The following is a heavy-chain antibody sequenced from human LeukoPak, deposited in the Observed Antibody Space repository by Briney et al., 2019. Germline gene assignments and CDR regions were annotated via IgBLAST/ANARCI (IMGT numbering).Heavy chain of an antibody. CDR2: INPSISET. J-gene: IGHJ4*02. CDR1: GYTFNNYW. V-gene: IGHV5-51*01. CDR3: ARQENHYFDY. D-gene: IGHD1-14*01. Sequence: PGESLKISCETSGYTFNNYWIGWVRQISGKGLEWMGIINPSISETRYTPSFQGQVTISADKSISTAYLQWSSLKASDTAMYYCARQENHYFDYWGQGTLVTVSS.